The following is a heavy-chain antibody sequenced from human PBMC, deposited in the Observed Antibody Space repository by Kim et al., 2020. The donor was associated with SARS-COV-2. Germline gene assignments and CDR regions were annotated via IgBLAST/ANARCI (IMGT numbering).Heavy chain of an antibody. CDR1: GFTLTKYG. CDR3: TRGAVSGNDAFGI. J-gene: IGHJ3*02. V-gene: IGHV3-30*03. CDR2: MSYDGSVK. Sequence: GGSLRLSCEASGFTLTKYGMHWVRQAPGTGLEWVAFMSYDGSVKYYGETVKGRFTISRDTSKNNLFLQMDSLRAEDTAVYYCTRGAVSGNDAFGIWGQGSLVTVSS. D-gene: IGHD6-19*01.